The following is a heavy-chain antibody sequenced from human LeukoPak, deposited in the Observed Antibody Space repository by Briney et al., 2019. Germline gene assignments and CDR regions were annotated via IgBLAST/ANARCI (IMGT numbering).Heavy chain of an antibody. CDR3: SRESGAFSPFGY. V-gene: IGHV4-4*02. CDR1: GGSISSTNW. J-gene: IGHJ4*02. D-gene: IGHD1-26*01. CDR2: ISLSGVT. Sequence: SGTLSLTCGVSGGSISSTNWWSWVRQPPGQGLEWIGEISLSGVTNYNPSPKSRVTMSLDRSKNHLSLTLTSVTAADTAVYYCSRESGAFSPFGYWGQGTLVTVSS.